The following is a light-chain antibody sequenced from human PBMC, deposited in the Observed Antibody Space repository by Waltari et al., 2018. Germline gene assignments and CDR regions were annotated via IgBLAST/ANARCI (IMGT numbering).Light chain of an antibody. CDR3: QQYNDWPPLT. CDR1: QSVSSN. Sequence: ETVMTQSPATLSVSPGERATLSCRASQSVSSNLAWYQQKPGQPPRLLIYGASTRATGIPARFSGSGSGTEFTRTISSLQSEDFAVYYCQQYNDWPPLTFGGGTKVEIK. CDR2: GAS. J-gene: IGKJ4*01. V-gene: IGKV3-15*01.